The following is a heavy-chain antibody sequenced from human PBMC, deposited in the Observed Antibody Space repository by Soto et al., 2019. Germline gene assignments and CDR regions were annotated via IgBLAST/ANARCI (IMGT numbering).Heavy chain of an antibody. Sequence: EVQLVESGGGLVQPGGSLRLSCAASGFTFSSYWMHWVRQAPGKGLVWVSRINSDGSSTNYADSVKGRFTISRDNAKNTLYRQMNGLRAEDTAVYYCARDQGYCSGGSFSVAGYWGQGTLVTVSS. J-gene: IGHJ4*02. D-gene: IGHD2-15*01. V-gene: IGHV3-74*01. CDR1: GFTFSSYW. CDR2: INSDGSST. CDR3: ARDQGYCSGGSFSVAGY.